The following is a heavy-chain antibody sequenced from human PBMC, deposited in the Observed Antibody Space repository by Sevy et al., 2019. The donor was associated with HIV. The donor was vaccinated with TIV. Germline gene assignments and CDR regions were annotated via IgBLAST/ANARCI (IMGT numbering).Heavy chain of an antibody. V-gene: IGHV3-7*03. D-gene: IGHD6-13*01. CDR3: ARDSDRSSYFAD. CDR2: IKQDGGEK. J-gene: IGHJ4*02. Sequence: GGSLRLSFAASGFSWGSNGRSWVRQAPGKGLEGLANIKQDGGEKFYVDSVKGRFTISGDNAMNSLFLDMHSLRVEDTAIYFCARDSDRSSYFADWGQGTLVTVSS. CDR1: GFSWGSNG.